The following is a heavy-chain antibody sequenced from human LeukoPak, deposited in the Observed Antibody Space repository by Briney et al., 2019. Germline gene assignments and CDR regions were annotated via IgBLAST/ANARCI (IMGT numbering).Heavy chain of an antibody. D-gene: IGHD3-22*01. Sequence: ASVKVSCKASGYIFTAYYIHWVRQAPGQGLEWMGWINTNTGNPTYAQGFTGRFVFSLDTSVSTAYLQISSLKAEDTAVYYCARTDEVVSEAFDIWGQGTMVTVSS. V-gene: IGHV7-4-1*02. CDR2: INTNTGNP. CDR1: GYIFTAYY. CDR3: ARTDEVVSEAFDI. J-gene: IGHJ3*02.